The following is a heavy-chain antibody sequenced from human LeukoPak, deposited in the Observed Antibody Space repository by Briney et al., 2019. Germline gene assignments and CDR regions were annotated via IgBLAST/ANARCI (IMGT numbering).Heavy chain of an antibody. D-gene: IGHD6-19*01. V-gene: IGHV1-2*02. CDR2: INPNSGGT. J-gene: IGHJ3*02. CDR1: GYTFTDYY. Sequence: GASVKVSCKASGYTFTDYYMHWVRQAPGQGLEWMGWINPNSGGTNYAQKFQGRVTMTRDTSISTAYMELSRLRSDDTAVYYCARDLGTLRYSSGWDVDAFDIWGQGTMVTVSS. CDR3: ARDLGTLRYSSGWDVDAFDI.